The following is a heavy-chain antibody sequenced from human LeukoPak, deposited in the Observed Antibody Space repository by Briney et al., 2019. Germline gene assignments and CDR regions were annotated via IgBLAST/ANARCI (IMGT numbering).Heavy chain of an antibody. CDR2: RKADGSEK. CDR1: GFTFRSYW. V-gene: IGHV3-7*01. CDR3: ASASGSYDY. Sequence: PGGSRRLSGVATGFTFRSYWMSWVRQAPGNVLESVANRKADGSEKHHVDSVKVRFPISRDNAKNSLYLKRNILTAEDTSVYYCASASGSYDYWGQGTLVIVSS. D-gene: IGHD1-26*01. J-gene: IGHJ4*02.